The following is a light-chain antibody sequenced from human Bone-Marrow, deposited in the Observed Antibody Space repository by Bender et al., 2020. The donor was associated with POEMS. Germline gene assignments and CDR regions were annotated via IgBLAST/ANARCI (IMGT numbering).Light chain of an antibody. V-gene: IGLV7-46*01. CDR1: TGAVTSGHY. J-gene: IGLJ3*02. CDR3: FLSYSGARRV. Sequence: QAVVTQEPSLTVAPGGTITLTCASSTGAVTSGHYPYWCQQKPGQAPRTLIYDTSNKQSWTPARFSGGLRGGKAVLTLSDAQPEDEAEYFCFLSYSGARRVFGGGTKLTVL. CDR2: DTS.